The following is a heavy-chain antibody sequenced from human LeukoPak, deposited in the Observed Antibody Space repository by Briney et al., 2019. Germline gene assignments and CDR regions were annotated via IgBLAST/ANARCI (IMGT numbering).Heavy chain of an antibody. Sequence: GGSLRLSCAASGFTFSDYYMSWIRHAPGEGLEWASYISSSSSYTNYADSVKGRFTISRDNAKNSLYLQMNSLRAEDTAVYYCARVSYDILTGYSDYGMDVWGQGTTVTVSS. CDR3: ARVSYDILTGYSDYGMDV. CDR1: GFTFSDYY. D-gene: IGHD3-9*01. V-gene: IGHV3-11*05. CDR2: ISSSSSYT. J-gene: IGHJ6*02.